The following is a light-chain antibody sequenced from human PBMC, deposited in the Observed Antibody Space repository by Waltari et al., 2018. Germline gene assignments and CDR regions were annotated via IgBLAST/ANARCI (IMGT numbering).Light chain of an antibody. CDR2: DAS. CDR3: QHQST. Sequence: EIVLTQSPATLSLSPGERATLSCRASQGVSSYLAWYQQKPGQAPRLLIYDASNRATGIPARFSGSGPGTDFTLTISSLEPEDFAVYYCQHQSTFGQGTKVEIK. J-gene: IGKJ1*01. CDR1: QGVSSY. V-gene: IGKV3D-11*01.